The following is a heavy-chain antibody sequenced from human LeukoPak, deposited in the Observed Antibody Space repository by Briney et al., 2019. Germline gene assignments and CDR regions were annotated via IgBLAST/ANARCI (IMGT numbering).Heavy chain of an antibody. CDR3: ARGNDYVFPYWFDP. Sequence: SETLSLTCAVSGGSISSGGSSWSWIRQPPGKGLEWIGYIYHSGSTYYNPSLKSRVTISVDRSKNQFSLKLSSVTAADTAVYYCARGNDYVFPYWFDPWGQGTLVTVSS. V-gene: IGHV4-30-2*01. CDR2: IYHSGST. CDR1: GGSISSGGSS. J-gene: IGHJ5*02. D-gene: IGHD4-17*01.